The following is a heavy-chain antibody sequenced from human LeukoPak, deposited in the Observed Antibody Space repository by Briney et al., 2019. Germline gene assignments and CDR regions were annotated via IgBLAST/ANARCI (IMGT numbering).Heavy chain of an antibody. CDR2: IYTSGST. Sequence: PSETLSLTCTVSGGSISSGSYYWSWIRPPAGKGLEWIGRIYTSGSTNYNPSLKSRVTISVDTSKNQFSLKLSSVTAADTAVYYCARDRHDFWSGYYYYYMDVWGKGTTVTVSS. V-gene: IGHV4-61*02. CDR1: GGSISSGSYY. CDR3: ARDRHDFWSGYYYYYMDV. D-gene: IGHD3-3*01. J-gene: IGHJ6*03.